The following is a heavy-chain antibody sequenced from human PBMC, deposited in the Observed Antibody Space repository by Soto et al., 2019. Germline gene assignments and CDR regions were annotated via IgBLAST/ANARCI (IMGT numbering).Heavy chain of an antibody. CDR2: VSANNGFT. CDR1: GYTFTNFA. D-gene: IGHD1-26*01. J-gene: IGHJ4*02. V-gene: IGHV1-18*01. CDR3: ARGGAARHLVF. Sequence: GASVKVSCKTSGYTFTNFALSWVRQAPGQGLEWIGFVSANNGFTHFAQKFQGRVSVKTDTSTSTVYLDLRSLSSDDTAVYYCARGGAARHLVFWGQGPPRTGFS.